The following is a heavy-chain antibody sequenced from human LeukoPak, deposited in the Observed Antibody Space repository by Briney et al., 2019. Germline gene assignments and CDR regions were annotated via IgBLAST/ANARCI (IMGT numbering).Heavy chain of an antibody. D-gene: IGHD3-10*01. CDR3: ASVLWFGELLVAFDI. J-gene: IGHJ3*02. V-gene: IGHV3-53*01. Sequence: GGSLRLSCTVSGFTVSSNSMSWVRQAPGKGLEWVSFIYTTGSTHNSDSVKGRFTISRDSSKNTLYLQMNSLRAEDTAVYYCASVLWFGELLVAFDIWGQGTMVTVSS. CDR2: IYTTGST. CDR1: GFTVSSNS.